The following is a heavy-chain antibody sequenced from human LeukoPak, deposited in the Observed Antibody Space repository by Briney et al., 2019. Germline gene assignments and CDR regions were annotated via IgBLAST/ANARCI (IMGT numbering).Heavy chain of an antibody. Sequence: SETLSLTCTVSGGSISSYYWSWIRQPPGKGLEWIGYIYYSGSTNYNPSLKSRVTISVDTSKNQFSLKLSSVTAADTAVYYCARDRAAAGPSNLDAFDIWGQGTMVTVSS. CDR3: ARDRAAAGPSNLDAFDI. J-gene: IGHJ3*02. CDR1: GGSISSYY. D-gene: IGHD6-13*01. V-gene: IGHV4-59*01. CDR2: IYYSGST.